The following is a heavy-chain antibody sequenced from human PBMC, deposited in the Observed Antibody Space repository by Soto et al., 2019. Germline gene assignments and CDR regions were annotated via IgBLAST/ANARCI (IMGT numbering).Heavy chain of an antibody. J-gene: IGHJ4*02. D-gene: IGHD4-17*01. CDR3: ASQSTVTTQD. CDR1: GYSISSGYY. CDR2: IYHSGST. Sequence: SETLSLTCAVSGYSISSGYYWGWIRQPPGKGLEWIGSIYHSGSTYYNPSLKSRVTISVDTSKNQFSLKLSSVTAADTAVYYCASQSTVTTQDWGQGTLVTVSS. V-gene: IGHV4-38-2*01.